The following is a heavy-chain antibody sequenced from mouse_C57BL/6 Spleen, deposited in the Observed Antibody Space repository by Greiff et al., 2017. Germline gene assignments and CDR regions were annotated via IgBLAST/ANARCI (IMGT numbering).Heavy chain of an antibody. V-gene: IGHV1-82*01. CDR1: GYAFSSSW. CDR3: ARGGEAY. Sequence: QVQLQQSGPELVKPGASVKISCKASGYAFSSSWMNWVKQRPGKGLEWIGRIYPGDGDTNYNGKFKGNATLTADKSSSTAYMQLSSLTSEDSAVYFCARGGEAYWGQGTLVTVSA. CDR2: IYPGDGDT. J-gene: IGHJ3*01.